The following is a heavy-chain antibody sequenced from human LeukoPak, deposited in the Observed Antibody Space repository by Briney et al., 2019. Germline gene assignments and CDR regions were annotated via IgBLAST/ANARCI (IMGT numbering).Heavy chain of an antibody. D-gene: IGHD6-19*01. V-gene: IGHV4-38-2*02. CDR3: ARGGGYIAVAGPLGY. J-gene: IGHJ4*02. CDR1: GGSISSYY. Sequence: PSETLSLTCTVSGGSISSYYWSWIRQPPGKGLEWIGSIYHSGSTYYNPSLKSRVTISVDTSKNQFSLKLGSVTAADTAAYYCARGGGYIAVAGPLGYWGQGTLVTVSS. CDR2: IYHSGST.